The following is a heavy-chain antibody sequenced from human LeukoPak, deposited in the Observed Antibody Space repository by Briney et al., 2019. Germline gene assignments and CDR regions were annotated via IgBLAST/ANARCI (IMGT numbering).Heavy chain of an antibody. CDR3: TRRVDATRWYDP. CDR2: ISGDGSST. V-gene: IGHV3-74*03. CDR1: EFTFSSYW. J-gene: IGHJ5*02. D-gene: IGHD2-15*01. Sequence: PGGSLRLSCAASEFTFSSYWMHWVRHAPGEGLVWVSRISGDGSSTTYADSVKGRFIISRDNSKNTLYLQMVSLRAEDTAVYYCTRRVDATRWYDPWGQGTLVTVSS.